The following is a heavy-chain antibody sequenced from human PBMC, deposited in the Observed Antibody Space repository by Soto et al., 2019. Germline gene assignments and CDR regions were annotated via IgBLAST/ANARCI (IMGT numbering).Heavy chain of an antibody. D-gene: IGHD6-6*01. V-gene: IGHV1-2*02. CDR1: GYTFTGYY. CDR3: ARARGVISSSSSSHLLNWFEP. CDR2: INPNSGGT. Sequence: GASVKVSCKASGYTFTGYYMHWVRQAPGQGLEWMGWINPNSGGTNYAQKFQGRVTMTRDTSISTAYMELSRLRSDDTAVYYCARARGVISSSSSSHLLNWFEPWGQGTLVIVS. J-gene: IGHJ5*02.